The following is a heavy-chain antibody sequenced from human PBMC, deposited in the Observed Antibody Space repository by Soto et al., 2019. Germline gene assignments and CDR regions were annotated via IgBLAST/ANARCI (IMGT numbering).Heavy chain of an antibody. CDR2: ITWNGGII. Sequence: EVQLVESGGDLVQPGRSLRLSCAASGLTFDDYAMHWVRQAPGKGLEWVSGITWNGGIIGYADSVPGRFNISRDNAKNSLYLHMNSLRTEDTAFYYCAKGGRSWESSAFDMWGQGTMVTVSS. CDR3: AKGGRSWESSAFDM. D-gene: IGHD6-13*01. J-gene: IGHJ3*02. CDR1: GLTFDDYA. V-gene: IGHV3-9*01.